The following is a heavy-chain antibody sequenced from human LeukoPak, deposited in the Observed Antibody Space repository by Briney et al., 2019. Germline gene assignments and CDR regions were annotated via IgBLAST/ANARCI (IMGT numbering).Heavy chain of an antibody. Sequence: PGGSLRLSCAASGFTFSSYAMSWVRQAPGKGLEWVSAISGSGGSTYYADSVKGRFTIPRDNAKNSLYLQMNSLRAEDTAVYYCARSTWPDAFDIWGQGTMVTVSS. D-gene: IGHD5-24*01. CDR3: ARSTWPDAFDI. J-gene: IGHJ3*02. CDR2: ISGSGGST. CDR1: GFTFSSYA. V-gene: IGHV3-23*01.